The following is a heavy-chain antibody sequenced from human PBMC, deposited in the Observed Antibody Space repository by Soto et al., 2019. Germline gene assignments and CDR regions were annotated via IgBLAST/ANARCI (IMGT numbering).Heavy chain of an antibody. J-gene: IGHJ5*02. CDR3: ARDEVPAANWLDP. CDR1: GYTFTSYA. D-gene: IGHD2-2*01. Sequence: ASVKVSCKASGYTFTSYAMHWVRQAPGQRLEWMGWINAGNGNTKYAQKYQGRVTMTIDTSTNTAYMELRSLRSDDTAVYYCARDEVPAANWLDPWGQGTLVTVSS. CDR2: INAGNGNT. V-gene: IGHV1-3*01.